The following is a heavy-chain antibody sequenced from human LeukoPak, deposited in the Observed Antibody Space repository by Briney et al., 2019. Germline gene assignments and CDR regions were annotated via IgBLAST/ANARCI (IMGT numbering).Heavy chain of an antibody. CDR2: INSDGSST. CDR1: GFTFSSYW. CDR3: ARDSFPYYDFWSGYPRFDP. J-gene: IGHJ5*02. V-gene: IGHV3-74*01. D-gene: IGHD3-3*01. Sequence: GGSLRLSCAASGFTFSSYWMHWVRQAPGKGLVWVSRINSDGSSTSYADSVKGRFTISRDNAKNTLYLQMNSLRAEDTAVYYCARDSFPYYDFWSGYPRFDPWGQGTLVTVSS.